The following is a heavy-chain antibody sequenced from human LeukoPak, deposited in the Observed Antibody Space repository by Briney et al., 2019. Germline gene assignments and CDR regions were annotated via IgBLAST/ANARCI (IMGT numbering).Heavy chain of an antibody. CDR2: IRGDGRAT. Sequence: GGSLRLSCAASGSTVSSNYMSWVRQAPGKELVWVARIRGDGRATTYADSVRGRFTISRDNAMNTVFLQMKSLRADDTGTYYCARFYFPEEHDRAWYEAHWGQGVLVTVS. J-gene: IGHJ4*02. CDR1: GSTVSSNY. D-gene: IGHD6-19*01. CDR3: ARFYFPEEHDRAWYEAH. V-gene: IGHV3-74*03.